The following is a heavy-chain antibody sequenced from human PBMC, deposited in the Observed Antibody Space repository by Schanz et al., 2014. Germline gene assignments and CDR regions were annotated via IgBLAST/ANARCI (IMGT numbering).Heavy chain of an antibody. V-gene: IGHV1-18*01. J-gene: IGHJ6*02. Sequence: VQLVESGAEVKKPGASVKVSCKASGYTFTSYGISWVRQAPGQGLEWMGWISAYNGNTNYAQKLQGRVTMTTDTSTSTAYMELRSLRSDDTAVYYCARDNLVSSSWYNYYGMDVWGQGTTVTVSS. CDR2: ISAYNGNT. CDR1: GYTFTSYG. CDR3: ARDNLVSSSWYNYYGMDV. D-gene: IGHD6-13*01.